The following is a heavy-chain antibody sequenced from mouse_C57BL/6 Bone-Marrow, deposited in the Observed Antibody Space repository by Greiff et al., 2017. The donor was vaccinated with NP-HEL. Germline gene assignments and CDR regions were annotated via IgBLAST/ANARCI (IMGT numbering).Heavy chain of an antibody. CDR1: GFTFSSYA. CDR3: ARDPRYYYGSHYYAMDY. D-gene: IGHD1-1*01. J-gene: IGHJ4*01. CDR2: ISDGGSYT. Sequence: DVMLVESGGGLVKPGGSLKLSCAASGFTFSSYAMSWVRQTPEKRLEWVATISDGGSYTYYPDNVKGRFTISRDNAKNNLYLQMSHLKSEDTAMYYCARDPRYYYGSHYYAMDYWGQGTSVTVSS. V-gene: IGHV5-4*03.